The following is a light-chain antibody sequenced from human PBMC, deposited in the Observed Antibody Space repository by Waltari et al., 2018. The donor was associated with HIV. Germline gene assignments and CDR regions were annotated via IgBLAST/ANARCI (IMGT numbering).Light chain of an antibody. Sequence: QSVLTQPPSASGTPGQRIIISCSGSTPNIGTNNVNWYQQLPGTTPRLLMHSNSQRPSGVPDRFSGSMSGTSASLAISGLQSEDEADYYCSAWDASLGAWMFGGGTKLTVL. CDR2: SNS. J-gene: IGLJ3*02. CDR3: SAWDASLGAWM. V-gene: IGLV1-44*01. CDR1: TPNIGTNN.